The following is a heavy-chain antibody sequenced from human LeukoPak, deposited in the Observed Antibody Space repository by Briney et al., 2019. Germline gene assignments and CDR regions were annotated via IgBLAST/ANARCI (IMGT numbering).Heavy chain of an antibody. CDR3: AKDKSRYLPSYYFDY. Sequence: GGSLRLSCAASGFTFSSYGMNWVRQAPGKGLEWVAFIRYDGSNKYYADSVKGRFTISRGNSKNTLYLQMNSLRAEDTAVYYCAKDKSRYLPSYYFDYWGQGTLVTVSS. J-gene: IGHJ4*02. CDR1: GFTFSSYG. CDR2: IRYDGSNK. D-gene: IGHD2-2*01. V-gene: IGHV3-30*02.